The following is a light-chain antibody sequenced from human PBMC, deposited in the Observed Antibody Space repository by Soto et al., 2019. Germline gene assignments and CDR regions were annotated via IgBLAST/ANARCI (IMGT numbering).Light chain of an antibody. CDR3: QQYNNWPVPSWT. CDR2: GAS. V-gene: IGKV3-15*01. CDR1: QSVSSN. Sequence: EIVMTQSPATLSVSPGERATLSCRASQSVSSNLAWYQQKPGQAPRLLIYGASTRATGIPARFSGSGSGTEFTLPISSLQSEDFAVYYCQQYNNWPVPSWTFGQGTKVEIK. J-gene: IGKJ1*01.